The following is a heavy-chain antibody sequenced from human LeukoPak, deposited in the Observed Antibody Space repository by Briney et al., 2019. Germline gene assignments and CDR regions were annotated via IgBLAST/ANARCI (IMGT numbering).Heavy chain of an antibody. J-gene: IGHJ4*02. D-gene: IGHD3-22*01. CDR3: ARHYDSSGYFYSGVY. CDR2: IKPDGSGK. CDR1: GFTFSTYW. Sequence: GGSLRLSCAASGFTFSTYWMSWVRQAPGKGLEWVANIKPDGSGKYYVDSVKGRFTISRDNAKNSLYLQMNSLRAEDTAVYYCARHYDSSGYFYSGVYWGQGTLVTVSS. V-gene: IGHV3-7*01.